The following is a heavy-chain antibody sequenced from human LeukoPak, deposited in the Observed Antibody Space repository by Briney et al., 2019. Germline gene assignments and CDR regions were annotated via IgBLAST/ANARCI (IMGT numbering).Heavy chain of an antibody. V-gene: IGHV4-59*08. CDR2: IYYSGST. D-gene: IGHD3-22*01. Sequence: PGGSLRLSCAASGFTFSSYWMSWVRQAPGKGLEWIGYIYYSGSTNYNPSLKSRVTISVDTSKNQFSLKLSSVTAADTAVYYCARTKGPVVITTFYFDYWGQGTLVTVSS. J-gene: IGHJ4*02. CDR3: ARTKGPVVITTFYFDY. CDR1: GFTFSSYW.